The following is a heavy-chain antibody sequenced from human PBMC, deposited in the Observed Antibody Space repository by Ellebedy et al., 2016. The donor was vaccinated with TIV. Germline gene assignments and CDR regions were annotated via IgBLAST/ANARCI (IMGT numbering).Heavy chain of an antibody. J-gene: IGHJ4*02. CDR2: INAGNGDT. CDR1: GYTFTSYA. CDR3: ARALLGSCSGDSWYSYYSDY. V-gene: IGHV1-3*01. D-gene: IGHD2-15*01. Sequence: AASVKVSCKASGYTFTSYAIYWVRQAPGQRLEGMGWINAGNGDTTYPEKFQARVTITRDTSASTAYMELSSLRSDDTAVYYCARALLGSCSGDSWYSYYSDYWGQGTLVTVSS.